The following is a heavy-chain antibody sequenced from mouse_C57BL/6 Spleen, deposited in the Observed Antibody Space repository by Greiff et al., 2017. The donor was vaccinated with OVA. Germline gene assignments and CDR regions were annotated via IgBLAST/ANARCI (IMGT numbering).Heavy chain of an antibody. Sequence: VQLQQSGPELVKPGASVKISCKASGYAFSSSWMNWVKQRPGKGLEWIGRIYPGDGDTNYYGKFKGKATLNADKSSSTAYMQLSSLTSEDSAVYFCARSGVPAAWCAYWGQGTLVTVSA. J-gene: IGHJ3*01. V-gene: IGHV1-82*01. CDR1: GYAFSSSW. CDR2: IYPGDGDT. D-gene: IGHD3-1*01. CDR3: ARSGVPAAWCAY.